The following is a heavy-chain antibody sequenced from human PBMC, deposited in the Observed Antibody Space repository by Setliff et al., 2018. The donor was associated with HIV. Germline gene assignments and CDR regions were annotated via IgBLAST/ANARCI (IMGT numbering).Heavy chain of an antibody. J-gene: IGHJ4*01. Sequence: ASVKVSCKASGYTFTSYGISWVRRAPGQGLEWMGWISAYNGNTNYAQKPQGRVTMTTDTSTSTAYMELRSLRSDDTAVYYCARNTYYYDSSGSGGYYFDYWGQGTLVTVSS. CDR1: GYTFTSYG. CDR3: ARNTYYYDSSGSGGYYFDY. D-gene: IGHD3-22*01. V-gene: IGHV1-18*01. CDR2: ISAYNGNT.